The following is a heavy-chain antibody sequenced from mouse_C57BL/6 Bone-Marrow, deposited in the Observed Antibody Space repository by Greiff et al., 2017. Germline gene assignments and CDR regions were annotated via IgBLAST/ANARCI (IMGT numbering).Heavy chain of an antibody. CDR2: ISSGNSTI. CDR3: ARRDDGYYWYFDV. D-gene: IGHD2-3*01. CDR1: GFTFSDYG. J-gene: IGHJ1*03. V-gene: IGHV5-17*01. Sequence: EVKVEESGGGLVKPGGSLKLSCAASGFTFSDYGMHWVRQAPERGLEWVAYISSGNSTIYYADTVKGRFTISRDNAKNTLFLQMTSLRSEDTAMYYCARRDDGYYWYFDVWGTGTTVTVSS.